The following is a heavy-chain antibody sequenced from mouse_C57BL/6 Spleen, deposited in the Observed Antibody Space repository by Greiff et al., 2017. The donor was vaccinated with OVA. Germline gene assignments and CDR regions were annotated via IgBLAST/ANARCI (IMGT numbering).Heavy chain of an antibody. V-gene: IGHV1-26*01. D-gene: IGHD2-1*01. Sequence: VQLQQSGPELVKPGASVKISCKASGYTFTDYYMNWVKQSHGKSLEWIGDINPNNGGTSYNQKFKGKATLTVDKSSSTAYMELRSLTSEDSAVYYCARRHYGNYEDYFDYWGQGTTLTVSS. CDR2: INPNNGGT. CDR3: ARRHYGNYEDYFDY. CDR1: GYTFTDYY. J-gene: IGHJ2*01.